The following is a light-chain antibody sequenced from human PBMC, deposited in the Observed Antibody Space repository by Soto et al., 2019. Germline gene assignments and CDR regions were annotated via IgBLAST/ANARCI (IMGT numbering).Light chain of an antibody. Sequence: QSALTQPASVSGSPGQSITISCTGTSSDVGGYNYVSWYQQHPGKAPKLMIYEGSKRPSGVSNRFSCSKSGNTASLTISGLQAEDEADYYCISSTSSNARVFGGGTKLTVL. CDR1: SSDVGGYNY. CDR3: ISSTSSNARV. V-gene: IGLV2-14*01. J-gene: IGLJ3*02. CDR2: EGS.